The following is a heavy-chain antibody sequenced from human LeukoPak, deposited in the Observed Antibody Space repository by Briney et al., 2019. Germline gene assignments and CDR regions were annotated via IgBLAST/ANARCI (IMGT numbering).Heavy chain of an antibody. CDR3: ARAPKGITMIVSPAFDI. D-gene: IGHD3-22*01. CDR1: GYSISSGYY. CDR2: IYHSGST. J-gene: IGHJ3*02. V-gene: IGHV4-38-2*01. Sequence: PSETLSLTCAVSGYSISSGYYWGWIRQPPGKGLEGIGSIYHSGSTYYNPSLKSRVTISVDTSKNPFSLKLSSVTAADTAVYYCARAPKGITMIVSPAFDIWGQGTMVTVSS.